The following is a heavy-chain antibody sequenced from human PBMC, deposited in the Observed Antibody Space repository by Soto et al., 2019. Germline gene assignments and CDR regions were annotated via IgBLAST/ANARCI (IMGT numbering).Heavy chain of an antibody. V-gene: IGHV1-18*01. CDR1: GYTFTSYG. D-gene: IGHD6-13*01. J-gene: IGHJ4*02. CDR3: AKELRYSSSWCRFDY. CDR2: ISAYNGNT. Sequence: GASVKVSCKASGYTFTSYGISWVRQAPGQGLEWMGWISAYNGNTNYAQKLQGRVTMTTDTSTSTAYMELRSLRSDDTAVYYCAKELRYSSSWCRFDYWGQGTLVTSPQ.